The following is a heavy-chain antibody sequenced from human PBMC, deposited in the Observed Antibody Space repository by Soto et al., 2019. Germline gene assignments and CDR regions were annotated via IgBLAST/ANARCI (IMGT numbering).Heavy chain of an antibody. CDR3: VRGDGDYYDGNGYLGRH. J-gene: IGHJ4*02. D-gene: IGHD3-22*01. CDR1: GGSINSGDYY. V-gene: IGHV3-74*01. Sequence: ETLSLTCTVSGGSINSGDYYWSWVRQHPGKGLEWVSRIKSDGSWALYADSMEGRLTISRDNAKNTLYLQMNSLRAEDTAVYYCVRGDGDYYDGNGYLGRHWGQGTLVTVSS. CDR2: IKSDGSWA.